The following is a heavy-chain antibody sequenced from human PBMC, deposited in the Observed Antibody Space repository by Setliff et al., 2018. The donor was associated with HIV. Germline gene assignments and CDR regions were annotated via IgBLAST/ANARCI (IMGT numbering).Heavy chain of an antibody. J-gene: IGHJ6*02. D-gene: IGHD1-7*01. CDR2: VSGRGDSI. CDR3: ARGRNRNYVVYGMDV. V-gene: IGHV3-11*01. CDR1: GLTDTYNY. Sequence: GGSLRLSCAASGLTDTYNYMSWVRQAPGKGLEWVSYVSGRGDSIYYAASVKGRFTISRDNAKNMLYLQMDSLRAEDTAVYYCARGRNRNYVVYGMDVWGQGTTVTVS.